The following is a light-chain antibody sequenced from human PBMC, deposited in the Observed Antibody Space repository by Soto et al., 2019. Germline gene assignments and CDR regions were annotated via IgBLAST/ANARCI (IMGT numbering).Light chain of an antibody. CDR3: QQSYNHPFT. CDR2: TAS. Sequence: DIQMTQSPSSLSASVGDRVSITCRASQTISTYLNWFQQKPGEAPNLLIYTASTLQSGVPSRFSGSGSGTDFTLTISSLQPEDFATYYCQQSYNHPFTFGQGTRLDIK. J-gene: IGKJ5*01. CDR1: QTISTY. V-gene: IGKV1-39*01.